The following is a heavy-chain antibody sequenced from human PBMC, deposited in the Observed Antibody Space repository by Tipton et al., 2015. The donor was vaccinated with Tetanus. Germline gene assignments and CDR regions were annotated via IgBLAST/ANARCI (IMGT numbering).Heavy chain of an antibody. CDR1: GGSISDKKYY. J-gene: IGHJ5*02. CDR3: ARHLYGYWFDP. V-gene: IGHV4-39*01. CDR2: IYFEGST. D-gene: IGHD3-10*01. Sequence: TLSLTCTVSGGSISDKKYYWGWIRQPPGKGLEWIASIYFEGSTYYSPYLKGRVAIAVDTARNLFSLRLTSVTAADTAVYYCARHLYGYWFDPWGQGALVTVSS.